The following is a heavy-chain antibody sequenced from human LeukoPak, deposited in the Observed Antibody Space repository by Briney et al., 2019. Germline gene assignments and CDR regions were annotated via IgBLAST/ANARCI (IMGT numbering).Heavy chain of an antibody. J-gene: IGHJ3*02. CDR1: GGSIGSYF. D-gene: IGHD5-24*01. Sequence: SETLSLTCTVSGGSIGSYFWSWIPQLPGKGLEWIGYIYYSGGTNYNPSLKSRVTISVDTSKNQFSLRLSSVTAADTAVYYCARDMRDGYNSEAFDIWGHGTAVTVSS. V-gene: IGHV4-59*01. CDR2: IYYSGGT. CDR3: ARDMRDGYNSEAFDI.